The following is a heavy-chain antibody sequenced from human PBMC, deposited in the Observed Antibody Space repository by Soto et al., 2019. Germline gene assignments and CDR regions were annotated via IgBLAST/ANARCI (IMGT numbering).Heavy chain of an antibody. CDR3: ASSYYDFWSGYPPDAFDI. CDR2: ISYDGSNK. J-gene: IGHJ3*02. V-gene: IGHV3-30-3*01. Sequence: GGSLRLSCAASGFTFSSYAMHWVRQAPGKGLEWVAVISYDGSNKYYADSVKGRFTISRDNSKNTLYLQMNSLRAEDTAVYYCASSYYDFWSGYPPDAFDIWGQGTMVTVSS. D-gene: IGHD3-3*01. CDR1: GFTFSSYA.